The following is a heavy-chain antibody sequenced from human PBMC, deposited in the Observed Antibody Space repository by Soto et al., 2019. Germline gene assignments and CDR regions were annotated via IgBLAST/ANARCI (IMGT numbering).Heavy chain of an antibody. D-gene: IGHD6-13*01. CDR3: ARDSSSWYQAPPGVDWFDP. V-gene: IGHV1-18*04. CDR2: ISAYNGNT. J-gene: IGHJ5*02. CDR1: GYTFTSYG. Sequence: ASVKVSCKASGYTFTSYGISWVRQAPGQGLEWMGWISAYNGNTNYAQKLQGRATMTTDTSTSTAYMELRSLRSDDTAVYYCARDSSSWYQAPPGVDWFDPWGQGTLVTVS.